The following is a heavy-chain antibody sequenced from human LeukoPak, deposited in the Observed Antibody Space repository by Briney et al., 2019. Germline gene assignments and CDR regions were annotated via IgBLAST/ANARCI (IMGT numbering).Heavy chain of an antibody. CDR3: ARGRGSNYFDY. Sequence: SETLSLTCTVSGGSISSYYWSWIRQPPGKGLEWIGYIYYSGSTNYNPSLKSRVTISVDRSKNQFSLKLSSVTAADTAVYYCARGRGSNYFDYWGQGTLVTVSS. V-gene: IGHV4-59*12. CDR2: IYYSGST. D-gene: IGHD3-16*01. CDR1: GGSISSYY. J-gene: IGHJ4*02.